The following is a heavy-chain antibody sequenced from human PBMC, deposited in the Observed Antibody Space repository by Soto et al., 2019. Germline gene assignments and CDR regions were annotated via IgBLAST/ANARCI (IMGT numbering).Heavy chain of an antibody. J-gene: IGHJ6*02. V-gene: IGHV6-1*01. D-gene: IGHD3-22*01. Sequence: SQTLSLTCAISGDSVSSNSAAWNWIRQSPSRGLEWLGRTYYRSEWYNDYAVSVKSRITINPDTSKNQFSLQLNSVTPEDTAVYYCARGRRSGYYYDSSGYLYYYYGMDVWGQGTTVTVSS. CDR2: TYYRSEWYN. CDR3: ARGRRSGYYYDSSGYLYYYYGMDV. CDR1: GDSVSSNSAA.